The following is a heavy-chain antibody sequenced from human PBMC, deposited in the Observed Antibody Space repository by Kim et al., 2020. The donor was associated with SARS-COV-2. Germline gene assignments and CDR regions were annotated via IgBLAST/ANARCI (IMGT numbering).Heavy chain of an antibody. CDR3: ARLTLYGSGSYYKGYYGMDV. J-gene: IGHJ6*02. CDR1: GGSISSYY. Sequence: SETLSLTCTVSGGSISSYYWSWIRQPPGKGLEWIGYIYYSGSTNYNPSLKSRVTISVDTSKNQFSLKLSSVTAADTAVYYCARLTLYGSGSYYKGYYGMDVWGQGTTVTVSS. D-gene: IGHD3-10*01. CDR2: IYYSGST. V-gene: IGHV4-59*01.